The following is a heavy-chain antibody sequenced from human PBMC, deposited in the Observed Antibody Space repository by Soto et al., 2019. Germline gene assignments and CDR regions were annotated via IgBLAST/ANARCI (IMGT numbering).Heavy chain of an antibody. Sequence: SETLSLTCSVSGASFTSAVYYCSWIRQLPGKGLEWIGYIQNSVSTIYSPPLKRRVTISVDTCNNQFSLRLKSETAADTAMYDCAMSRRGILESWGQGTLVTVAS. CDR2: IQNSVST. D-gene: IGHD2-15*01. V-gene: IGHV4-31*03. J-gene: IGHJ1*01. CDR1: GASFTSAVYY. CDR3: AMSRRGILES.